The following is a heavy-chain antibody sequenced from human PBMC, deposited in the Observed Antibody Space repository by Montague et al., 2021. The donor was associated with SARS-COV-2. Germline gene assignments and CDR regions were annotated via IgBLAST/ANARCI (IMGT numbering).Heavy chain of an antibody. CDR3: AGGELELHIRDYYYYGMDV. D-gene: IGHD1-7*01. Sequence: VSNKRSTKYNPSLKSRVTISVDTSKNQFSLKLSSVTAADTAVYYCAGGELELHIRDYYYYGMDVGGQGTKVNVS. CDR2: VSNKRST. V-gene: IGHV4-34*01. J-gene: IGHJ6*01.